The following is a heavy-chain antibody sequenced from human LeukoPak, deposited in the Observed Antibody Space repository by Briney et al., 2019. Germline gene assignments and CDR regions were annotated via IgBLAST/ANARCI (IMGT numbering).Heavy chain of an antibody. V-gene: IGHV1-69*13. Sequence: GASVKVSCKASGGTFSSYAISWVRQAPGQGLEWMGGIIPIFGTANYAQKFQGRVTITADESTSTAYMELSSLRSEDTAVYYCATGLLFGGVIKNDYWGQGTLVTVSS. CDR1: GGTFSSYA. D-gene: IGHD3-16*02. CDR2: IIPIFGTA. J-gene: IGHJ4*02. CDR3: ATGLLFGGVIKNDY.